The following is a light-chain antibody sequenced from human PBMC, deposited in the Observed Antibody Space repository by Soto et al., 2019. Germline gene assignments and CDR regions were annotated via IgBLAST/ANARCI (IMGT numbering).Light chain of an antibody. J-gene: IGKJ5*01. Sequence: ENVMTQSPGTLSLSPGERATLSCRASQTVSSYLTWYQQRPGQAPRLLIYGASKRATGIPDRFSGSGSGTDFTLTISRLEPEDCALYYCQQYGTSPSPFGQGTRLEIK. V-gene: IGKV3-20*01. CDR3: QQYGTSPSP. CDR2: GAS. CDR1: QTVSSY.